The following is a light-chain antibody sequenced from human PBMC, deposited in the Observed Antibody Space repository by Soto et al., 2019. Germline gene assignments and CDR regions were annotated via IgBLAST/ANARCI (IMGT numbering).Light chain of an antibody. CDR3: QQYGSAPRT. J-gene: IGKJ1*01. Sequence: SVLTQSPGTLSLSPGERATLSCRASQSVSSSYLAWYQQKPGQAPRLLIYGASSRATGIPDRFSGSGSGTDFTLTISRLAPEDFAVYYCQQYGSAPRTFGQGTKVDIK. V-gene: IGKV3-20*01. CDR2: GAS. CDR1: QSVSSSY.